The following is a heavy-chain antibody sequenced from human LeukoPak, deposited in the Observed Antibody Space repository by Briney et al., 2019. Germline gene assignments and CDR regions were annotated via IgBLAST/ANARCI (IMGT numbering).Heavy chain of an antibody. J-gene: IGHJ4*02. Sequence: ASVKVSCKASGSTFSTYAINWVRQAPGQGLEWMGWISGYDGNTNYAQKLRGRVTMTTDTSTSTAYMDLRSLRSDDTALYYCARTVTTSSYYFDYWGQGTLVTVSS. CDR2: ISGYDGNT. D-gene: IGHD4-17*01. CDR1: GSTFSTYA. CDR3: ARTVTTSSYYFDY. V-gene: IGHV1-18*01.